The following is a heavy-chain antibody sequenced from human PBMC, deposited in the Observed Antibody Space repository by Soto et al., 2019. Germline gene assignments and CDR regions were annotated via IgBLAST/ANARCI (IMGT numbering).Heavy chain of an antibody. J-gene: IGHJ3*01. CDR1: GFTFTDHS. V-gene: IGHV3-48*04. CDR3: ARVRPTTFSADL. CDR2: INDISNAI. Sequence: EVQLVESGGGLVQPGGSLRLSCTASGFTFTDHSMNWVRHAPGKGLEWLSYINDISNAIHYADSGKGRFAMYRDSAKQSVFLQVNSLRVGDTGVYFCARVRPTTFSADLWGQGTVVTVSS. D-gene: IGHD5-12*01.